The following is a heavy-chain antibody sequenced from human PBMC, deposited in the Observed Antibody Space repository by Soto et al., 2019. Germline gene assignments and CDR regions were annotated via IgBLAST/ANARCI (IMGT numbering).Heavy chain of an antibody. D-gene: IGHD2-15*01. CDR3: ARDRKEYCSGGSCYSKRIDP. Sequence: QVQLVQSGAEVKKPGASVKVSCKASGYTFTSYGISWVRQAPGQGLEWMGWISAYNGNTNYAQKLQGRVTMTTDTSTSTAYMELRSLRSDDTAVYYCARDRKEYCSGGSCYSKRIDPWGQGTLVTVSS. V-gene: IGHV1-18*01. CDR1: GYTFTSYG. J-gene: IGHJ5*02. CDR2: ISAYNGNT.